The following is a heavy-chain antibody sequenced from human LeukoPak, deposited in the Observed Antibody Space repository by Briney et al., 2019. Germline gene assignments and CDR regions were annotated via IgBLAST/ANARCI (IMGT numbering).Heavy chain of an antibody. D-gene: IGHD6-6*01. CDR2: ISSSSSYI. V-gene: IGHV3-21*01. Sequence: PGGSLRLSCAASGFTFDDYGLNWVRQAPGKGLEWVSFISSSSSYIYYADSMKGRFTISRDNAKNSLYLQMNSLKAGDTAVYYCARGEWSSSPFDYWGQGTLVTVSS. J-gene: IGHJ4*02. CDR1: GFTFDDYG. CDR3: ARGEWSSSPFDY.